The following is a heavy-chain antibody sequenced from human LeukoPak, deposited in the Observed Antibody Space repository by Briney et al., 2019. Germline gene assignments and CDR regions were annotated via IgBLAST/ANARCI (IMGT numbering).Heavy chain of an antibody. Sequence: GGSLSLSCAASGFTFSSYGMHWVRQAPGKGLEWVAFIRYDGSNKYYADSVKGRFTISRDNSKNTLYLQMNSLRAEDTAVYYCAKAARYCSSTSCYYYYYMDVWGKGTTVTVSS. CDR1: GFTFSSYG. J-gene: IGHJ6*03. CDR3: AKAARYCSSTSCYYYYYMDV. D-gene: IGHD2-2*01. V-gene: IGHV3-30*02. CDR2: IRYDGSNK.